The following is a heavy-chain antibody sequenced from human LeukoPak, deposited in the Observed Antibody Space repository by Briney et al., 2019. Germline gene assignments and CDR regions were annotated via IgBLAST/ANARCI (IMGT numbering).Heavy chain of an antibody. J-gene: IGHJ6*03. Sequence: SQTLSLTCTVSAGSISSGEYYWSWIRQPPGKGLEWIGYIYYSGRTYFNPSLKSRLAITVDTSKNQFSLKLNSVTAADTAVYYCARYYDFLSYMDVWGKGTTVTVSS. CDR1: AGSISSGEYY. D-gene: IGHD3-3*01. V-gene: IGHV4-30-4*08. CDR3: ARYYDFLSYMDV. CDR2: IYYSGRT.